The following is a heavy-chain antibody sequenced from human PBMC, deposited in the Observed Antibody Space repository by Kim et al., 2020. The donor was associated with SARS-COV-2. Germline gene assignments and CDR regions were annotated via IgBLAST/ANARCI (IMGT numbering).Heavy chain of an antibody. CDR1: GFSVITNY. V-gene: IGHV3-66*01. Sequence: GGSLRLSCAASGFSVITNYMTWVRQAPGKGLECVSITYNPDTTYAESVKGRFTISRDGSKNTVYLQMNSLRVEDTAVYYCARALMGSSYNQNWFDPWGQGTLVTVSS. CDR3: ARALMGSSYNQNWFDP. D-gene: IGHD3-10*01. J-gene: IGHJ5*02. CDR2: TYNPDTT.